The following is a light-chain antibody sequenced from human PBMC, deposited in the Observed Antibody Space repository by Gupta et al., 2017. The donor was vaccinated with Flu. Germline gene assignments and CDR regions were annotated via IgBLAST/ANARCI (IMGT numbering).Light chain of an antibody. CDR3: QSADSSGSYGV. V-gene: IGLV3-25*02. J-gene: IGLJ3*02. Sequence: SYELTQPPSVSVSPGQTERITCSGDALPKQFAYWYHQKPGQAPVLVIYKDRHRPSGIPARFSGSTSGTTVTLTISGVEAEDEADYYCQSADSSGSYGVFGGGTKLTVL. CDR1: ALPKQF. CDR2: KDR.